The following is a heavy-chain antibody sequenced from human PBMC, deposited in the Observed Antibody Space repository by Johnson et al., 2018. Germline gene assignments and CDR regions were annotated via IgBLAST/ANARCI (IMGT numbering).Heavy chain of an antibody. Sequence: VQLVQSGAEVKKPGESLKISCQGSGYSFTSYWIAWVRQMPGKGLEWLGIVNPGDSDSRYSPSFQGQVTIAADKSLSPGYLQGGSLKAADTAMYYCATPRRRGGFTPSLYTFDIWGQGTMVTVSS. J-gene: IGHJ3*02. CDR3: ATPRRRGGFTPSLYTFDI. D-gene: IGHD1-14*01. V-gene: IGHV5-51*03. CDR1: GYSFTSYW. CDR2: VNPGDSDS.